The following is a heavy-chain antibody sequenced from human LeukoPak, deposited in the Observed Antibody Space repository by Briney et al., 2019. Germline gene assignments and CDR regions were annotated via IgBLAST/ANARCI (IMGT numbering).Heavy chain of an antibody. CDR3: ARHPVTAIPLYFDY. CDR1: GYTFINYG. J-gene: IGHJ4*02. CDR2: ISGYNGNT. Sequence: ASVKVSCKASGYTFINYGISWVRQAPGQGLEWMGWISGYNGNTDYAQKFQGRVTMTTDTSTSTAYVEMRSLGPDDTAVYYCARHPVTAIPLYFDYWGQGTLVTVSS. D-gene: IGHD2-21*02. V-gene: IGHV1-18*01.